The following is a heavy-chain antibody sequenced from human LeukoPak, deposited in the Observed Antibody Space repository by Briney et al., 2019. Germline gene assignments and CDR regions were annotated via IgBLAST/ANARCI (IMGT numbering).Heavy chain of an antibody. CDR3: ARDLGTTVTTYLDY. Sequence: PGGPLRLSCAASGFTFSSYSMNWVRQAPGKGLEWVSSISSSSSYIYYADSVKGRFTISRDNAKNSLYLRMNSLRAEDTAVYYCARDLGTTVTTYLDYWGQGTLVTVSS. V-gene: IGHV3-21*01. CDR2: ISSSSSYI. D-gene: IGHD4-17*01. J-gene: IGHJ4*02. CDR1: GFTFSSYS.